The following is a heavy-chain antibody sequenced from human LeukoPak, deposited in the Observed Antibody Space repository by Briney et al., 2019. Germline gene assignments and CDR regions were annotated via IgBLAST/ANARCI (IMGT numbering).Heavy chain of an antibody. CDR3: ARVSARGYDY. CDR2: INSINAV. V-gene: IGHV3-48*01. D-gene: IGHD5-18*01. J-gene: IGHJ4*02. CDR1: GFMFDTYV. Sequence: GGSLRLSCAASGFMFDTYVMTWVRQAPGKGLEWISYINSINAVYYTDSVQGRFNISRDNAKNSLYLQMNSLRVEDTAMYYCARVSARGYDYWGRGTLVTVSS.